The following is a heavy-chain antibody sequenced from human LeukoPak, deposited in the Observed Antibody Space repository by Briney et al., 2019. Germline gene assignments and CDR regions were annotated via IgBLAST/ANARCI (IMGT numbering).Heavy chain of an antibody. CDR2: IYHSGST. CDR1: GFTFSSYA. Sequence: SGGSLRLSCAASGFTFSSYAMSWVRQPPGKGLEWIGSIYHSGSTYYNPSLRSRVTISIDTSKNQFSLKLSSVTAADTAVYYCAREWDNWNAGAFDIWGQGTMVTVSS. D-gene: IGHD1-20*01. CDR3: AREWDNWNAGAFDI. J-gene: IGHJ3*02. V-gene: IGHV4-38-2*02.